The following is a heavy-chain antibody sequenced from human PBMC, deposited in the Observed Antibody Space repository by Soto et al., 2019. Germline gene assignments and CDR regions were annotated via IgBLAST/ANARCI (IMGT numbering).Heavy chain of an antibody. D-gene: IGHD4-17*01. Sequence: PSETLSLTCTVSGVSISSYYWIWIRQPPGKGLEWIGNIYYRGNTYYNPSLKSRITISIDTAKNQFSLKLSSVTAADTAVYYCGRALFDYADYWGQGTLVTVS. J-gene: IGHJ4*02. CDR2: IYYRGNT. CDR1: GVSISSYY. V-gene: IGHV4-30-4*01. CDR3: GRALFDYADY.